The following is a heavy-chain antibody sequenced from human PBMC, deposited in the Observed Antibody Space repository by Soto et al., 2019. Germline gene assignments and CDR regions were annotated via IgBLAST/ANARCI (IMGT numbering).Heavy chain of an antibody. J-gene: IGHJ4*02. V-gene: IGHV4-39*01. CDR2: IYYSGST. CDR3: ARRGSSSGYGY. D-gene: IGHD6-13*01. Sequence: QLQLQESGPGLVKPSETLSLTCTVSGGSISSSSYYWGWIRQPPGKGLEWIGSIYYSGSTYYHPSLKSRVTISVDTSKNQFSLKLSSVTAADTAVYYCARRGSSSGYGYWGQGTLVTVSS. CDR1: GGSISSSSYY.